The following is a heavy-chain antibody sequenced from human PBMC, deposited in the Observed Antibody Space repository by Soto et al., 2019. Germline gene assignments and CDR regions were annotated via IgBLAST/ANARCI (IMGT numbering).Heavy chain of an antibody. J-gene: IGHJ1*01. Sequence: QVQLVQSGAEVKKPGASVKVSCKASGYTFTSYYMHWVRQAPGQGLEWMGIINPSGGSTSYAQKFQGRVTMTRDTSTSTVYMELSSLRSEDTAVYYCARDRHGDYVYFQHWGQAPWSPSPQ. V-gene: IGHV1-46*01. CDR3: ARDRHGDYVYFQH. CDR1: GYTFTSYY. D-gene: IGHD4-17*01. CDR2: INPSGGST.